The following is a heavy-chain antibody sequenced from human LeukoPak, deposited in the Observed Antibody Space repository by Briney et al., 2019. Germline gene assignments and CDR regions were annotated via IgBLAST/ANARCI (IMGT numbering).Heavy chain of an antibody. CDR3: TTGWTSTPHDGY. CDR1: GFNFRGAW. CDR2: IKNYGGTT. Sequence: TPGGSLRLSCEGSGFNFRGAWLNWVRQAPGKGLEWVGRIKNYGGTTDHAAPVKGRFSVSRDDSKNTLFLQMNSLKAEDTAVYYCTTGWTSTPHDGYWGQGIPVTVSS. D-gene: IGHD5/OR15-5a*01. J-gene: IGHJ4*02. V-gene: IGHV3-15*07.